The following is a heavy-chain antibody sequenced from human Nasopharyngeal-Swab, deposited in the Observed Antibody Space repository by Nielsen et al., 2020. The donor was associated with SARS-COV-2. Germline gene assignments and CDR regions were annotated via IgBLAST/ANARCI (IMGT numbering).Heavy chain of an antibody. CDR2: ISSGSSYI. J-gene: IGHJ4*02. D-gene: IGHD3-9*01. Sequence: WIRQPPGKGLEWVSSISSGSSYIYSADSVKGRFTISRDNAKNSLYLQMNSLRAEDTAVYYCARDGSSLRYFDWLPRGAFDYWGQGTLVTVSS. CDR3: ARDGSSLRYFDWLPRGAFDY. V-gene: IGHV3-21*01.